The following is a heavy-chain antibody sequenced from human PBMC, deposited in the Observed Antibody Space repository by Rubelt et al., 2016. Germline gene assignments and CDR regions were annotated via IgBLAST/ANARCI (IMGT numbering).Heavy chain of an antibody. CDR3: ARVMAA. Sequence: MQLEESGGGLVKPGGSLRLSCTASGITVNHDWMHWVRQAPGKGLEWVAVISSDGRNKYYADSGKGRLTNSEVKSKNTRYLQMNNLRGEDTAVFYCARVMAAWGQGTLVTVSS. D-gene: IGHD6-6*01. J-gene: IGHJ4*02. CDR1: GITVNHDW. CDR2: ISSDGRNK. V-gene: IGHV3-30*03.